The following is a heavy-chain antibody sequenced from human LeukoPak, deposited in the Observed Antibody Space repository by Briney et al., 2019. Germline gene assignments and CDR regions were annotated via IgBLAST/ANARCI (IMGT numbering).Heavy chain of an antibody. CDR3: AKGLISSGWYDFFDY. D-gene: IGHD6-19*01. Sequence: GGSLRLSCAASGFTFDDYAMHWVRQAPGKGLEWVSLISWDGGSTYYADSVKGRFTISRDNAKNSLYLQLNRLRADDTALYYCAKGLISSGWYDFFDYWGQGTLVTVSS. CDR2: ISWDGGST. J-gene: IGHJ4*02. CDR1: GFTFDDYA. V-gene: IGHV3-43D*03.